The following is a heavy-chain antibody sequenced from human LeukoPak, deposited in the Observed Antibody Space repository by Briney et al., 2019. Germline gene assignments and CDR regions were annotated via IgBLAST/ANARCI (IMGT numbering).Heavy chain of an antibody. Sequence: PSETLSLTCTVSGGSISSSSYYWGWIRQPPGKGLEWIGSIYYSDGSTYYNPSLKSRVTISVDTSKNQFSLKLSSVTAADTAVYYCARGRTIAALPHWFDPWGQGTLVTVSS. CDR3: ARGRTIAALPHWFDP. J-gene: IGHJ5*02. D-gene: IGHD6-6*01. V-gene: IGHV4-39*07. CDR1: GGSISSSSYY. CDR2: IYYSDGST.